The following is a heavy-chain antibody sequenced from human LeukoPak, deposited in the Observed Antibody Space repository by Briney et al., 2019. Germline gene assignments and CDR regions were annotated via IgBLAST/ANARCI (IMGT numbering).Heavy chain of an antibody. Sequence: GGSLRLSCAASGFTFSSYAMHWVHQAPGKGLEWVAVISYDGSNKYYADSVKGRFTISRDNSKNTLYLQMNSLRAEDTAVYYCARGGGSYSYHAFDIWGQGTMVTVSS. V-gene: IGHV3-30*01. D-gene: IGHD1-26*01. CDR1: GFTFSSYA. CDR2: ISYDGSNK. J-gene: IGHJ3*02. CDR3: ARGGGSYSYHAFDI.